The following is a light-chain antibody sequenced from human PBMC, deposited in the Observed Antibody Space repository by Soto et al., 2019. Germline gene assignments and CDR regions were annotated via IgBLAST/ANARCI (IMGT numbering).Light chain of an antibody. V-gene: IGKV3-15*01. CDR2: GAS. CDR3: KQYNNWPSRT. CDR1: PSVSSN. J-gene: IGKJ4*01. Sequence: EIVMTQSPATLYVSPGERATLSCRADPSVSSNLAWYQQKPGQAPRLLIYGASSRAAGTPARFSGSGSGTEFTRSISSLQSDDFAVYYWKQYNNWPSRTFGVWTKVEI.